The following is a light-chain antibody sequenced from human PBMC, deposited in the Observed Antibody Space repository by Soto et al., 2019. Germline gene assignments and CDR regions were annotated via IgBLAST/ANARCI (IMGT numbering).Light chain of an antibody. Sequence: IQMTQSPSSLSVSVTDRVTITCRASQDIGNDLGWYQQKPGKAPKLLIYDGYTLESGVPSRFSGSGSGTEFTLTIGSLQPDDFANYYCQQYDTYFRYTFGQGTKLDIK. CDR2: DGY. V-gene: IGKV1-6*02. CDR1: QDIGND. J-gene: IGKJ2*01. CDR3: QQYDTYFRYT.